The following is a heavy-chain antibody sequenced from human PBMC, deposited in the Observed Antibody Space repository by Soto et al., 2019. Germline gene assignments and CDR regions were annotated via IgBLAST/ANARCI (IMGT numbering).Heavy chain of an antibody. CDR1: GYTFTSHG. J-gene: IGHJ4*02. V-gene: IGHV1-18*01. Sequence: ASVKVSCKASGYTFTSHGISWVRQAPGQGLEWMGWISPYNGNTDYAQKVQGRVTMTTGTSTSTAYMELRSLRSDDTAVYYCARDKLEMATIFDSWGQGALVTVSS. CDR2: ISPYNGNT. CDR3: ARDKLEMATIFDS. D-gene: IGHD5-12*01.